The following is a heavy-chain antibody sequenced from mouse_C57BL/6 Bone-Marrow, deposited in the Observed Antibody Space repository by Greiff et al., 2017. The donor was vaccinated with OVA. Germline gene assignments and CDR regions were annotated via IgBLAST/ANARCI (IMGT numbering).Heavy chain of an antibody. CDR3: ASGAFAY. CDR1: GYSITSGYY. Sequence: EVKLMESGPGLVKPSQSLSLTCSVTGYSITSGYYWNWIRQFPGNKLEWMGYIGYDGSNNYNPSLKNRISITRDTSKNQFFLKLNSVTTEDTATYYCASGAFAYWGQGTLVTVSA. V-gene: IGHV3-6*01. J-gene: IGHJ3*01. CDR2: IGYDGSN.